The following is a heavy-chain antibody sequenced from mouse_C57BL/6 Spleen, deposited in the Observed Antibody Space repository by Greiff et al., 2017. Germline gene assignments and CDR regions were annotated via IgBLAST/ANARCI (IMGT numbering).Heavy chain of an antibody. D-gene: IGHD2-3*01. J-gene: IGHJ1*03. V-gene: IGHV1-69*01. Sequence: QVQLQQPGAELVMPGASVKLSCKASGYTFTSYWMHWVKQRPGQGLEWIGEIDPSDSYTNYNQKFKGKATLTVDKSSSTAYLQLSSLTSEDSAVXYCAKERIVTAGYWYFDVWGTGTTVTVSS. CDR1: GYTFTSYW. CDR2: IDPSDSYT. CDR3: AKERIVTAGYWYFDV.